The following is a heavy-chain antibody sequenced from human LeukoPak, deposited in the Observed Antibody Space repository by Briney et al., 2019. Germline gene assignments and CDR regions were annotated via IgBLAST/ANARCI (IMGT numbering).Heavy chain of an antibody. CDR3: ARGPDDAYI. V-gene: IGHV4-39*07. J-gene: IGHJ3*02. Sequence: PSETLSLTCTVSGGSISSSTYYWGWIRQPPGKGLEWIGSIYYSGSTYYNPSLKSRVTMSVDTSKNQFSLKLSSVTAADTAVYYCARGPDDAYIWGQGTMVTVSS. D-gene: IGHD3-16*01. CDR2: IYYSGST. CDR1: GGSISSSTYY.